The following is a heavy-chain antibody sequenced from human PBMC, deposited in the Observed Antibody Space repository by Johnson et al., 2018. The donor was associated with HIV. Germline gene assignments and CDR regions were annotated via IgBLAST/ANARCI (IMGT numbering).Heavy chain of an antibody. CDR3: ARGRGLDAFDI. D-gene: IGHD3-10*01. V-gene: IGHV3-7*02. CDR1: GFTFSSYW. J-gene: IGHJ3*02. CDR2: IKQDGSEK. Sequence: VQLVESGGGVVQPGRSLRLSCAASGFTFSSYWMSWVRQAPGKGLEWVANIKQDGSEKYYVDSVKGRFTISRDNSKNTVYLQMHSLRVEDTAVYYCARGRGLDAFDIWGQGTMVTVSS.